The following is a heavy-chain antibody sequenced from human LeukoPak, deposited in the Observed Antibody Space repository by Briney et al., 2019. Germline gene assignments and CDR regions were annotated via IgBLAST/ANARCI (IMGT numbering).Heavy chain of an antibody. CDR3: ARDLVVEAATLDYGMDV. Sequence: GGSLRLSCVASGFTVSSNYMSWVRQAPGKGLEWVSVIYSGGRTDYADSVKGRFTISRDNSENTVYLQMSSLRAEDTAVYYCARDLVVEAATLDYGMDVWGQGTTVTVSS. J-gene: IGHJ6*02. CDR1: GFTVSSNY. V-gene: IGHV3-53*01. CDR2: IYSGGRT. D-gene: IGHD2-15*01.